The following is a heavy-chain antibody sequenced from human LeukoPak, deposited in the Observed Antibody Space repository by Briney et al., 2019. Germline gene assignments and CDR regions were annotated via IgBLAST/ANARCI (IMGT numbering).Heavy chain of an antibody. CDR2: IKQDGSEK. D-gene: IGHD3-9*01. CDR1: GFTFSSYW. Sequence: QSGGSLRLSCAASGFTFSSYWMSWVRQAPGKGLEWVANIKQDGSEKYYVDSVKGRFTISRDNAKNSLYLQMNSLRAEDTAVYYCARARLYYDILTGYYSHYFDYWGQGTLVTVSS. J-gene: IGHJ4*02. CDR3: ARARLYYDILTGYYSHYFDY. V-gene: IGHV3-7*01.